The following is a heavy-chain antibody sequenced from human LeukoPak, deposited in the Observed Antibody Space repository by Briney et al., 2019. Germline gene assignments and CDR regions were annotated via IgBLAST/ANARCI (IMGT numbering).Heavy chain of an antibody. Sequence: VASVKVSCKASGYTFTGNYIHWVRQAPGQGLEWMGWISLNSGGTSYAQTFEGRVTMTRDTSISTAYMELSRLRSADTAVYYCAKEGGGLDYWGQGTLVTVSS. CDR1: GYTFTGNY. J-gene: IGHJ4*02. D-gene: IGHD3-16*01. CDR3: AKEGGGLDY. CDR2: ISLNSGGT. V-gene: IGHV1-2*02.